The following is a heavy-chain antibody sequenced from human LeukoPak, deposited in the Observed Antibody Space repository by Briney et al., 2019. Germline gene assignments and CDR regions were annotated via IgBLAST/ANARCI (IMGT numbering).Heavy chain of an antibody. CDR3: ARSIRYNWFDP. Sequence: PVASVKVSCKASGYTFTSYGISWVRQAPGQGLEWMGWISAYNGNTNYAQKLQGRVTMTRDTSTSTVYMELSSLRSEDTAVYYCARSIRYNWFDPWGQGTLVTVSS. J-gene: IGHJ5*02. CDR2: ISAYNGNT. D-gene: IGHD1-14*01. CDR1: GYTFTSYG. V-gene: IGHV1-18*01.